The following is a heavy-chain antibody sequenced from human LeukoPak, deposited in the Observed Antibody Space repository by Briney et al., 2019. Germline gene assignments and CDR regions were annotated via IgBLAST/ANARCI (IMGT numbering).Heavy chain of an antibody. J-gene: IGHJ4*02. Sequence: SETLSLTCTVSGGSISSSSYYWGWIRPPPGKGLEWIGNIYYSGSTYYNPSLKSRVTISVDTSKNQFSLKLSSETAADTAVYYRARPRRYCTNGVCLSYYDYWGQGTLVTVSS. CDR2: IYYSGST. CDR3: ARPRRYCTNGVCLSYYDY. CDR1: GGSISSSSYY. V-gene: IGHV4-39*01. D-gene: IGHD2-8*01.